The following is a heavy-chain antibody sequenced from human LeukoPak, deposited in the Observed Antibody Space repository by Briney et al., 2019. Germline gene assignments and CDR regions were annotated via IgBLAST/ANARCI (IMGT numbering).Heavy chain of an antibody. J-gene: IGHJ4*02. D-gene: IGHD3-10*01. CDR3: ARDLTTMVRGVIIGDY. V-gene: IGHV1-2*02. CDR2: INPNSGGT. Sequence: ASVKVSCKASGYTFTGYYMHWVRQAPGQGLEWMGWINPNSGGTNYAQKFQGRVTMTRDTSISTAYMELSRLRSDDTAVYYCARDLTTMVRGVIIGDYWGQGTLVTVSS. CDR1: GYTFTGYY.